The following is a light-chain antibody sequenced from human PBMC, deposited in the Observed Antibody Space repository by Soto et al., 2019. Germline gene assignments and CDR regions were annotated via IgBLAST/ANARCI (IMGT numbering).Light chain of an antibody. CDR3: QQYQSYSH. Sequence: GDKVTITCRASQSMSSWLAWYPQKPGKAPKLLIYKASILESGLPSRFSGSGSGTETTLTISSLQPDDFATYYFQQYQSYSHFGQGTKVEIK. CDR1: QSMSSW. V-gene: IGKV1-5*03. J-gene: IGKJ1*01. CDR2: KAS.